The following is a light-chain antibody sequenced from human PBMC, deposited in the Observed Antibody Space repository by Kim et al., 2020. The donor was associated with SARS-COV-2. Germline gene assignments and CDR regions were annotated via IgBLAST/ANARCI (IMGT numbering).Light chain of an antibody. Sequence: DIQLTQSASCLSASVGDRVTITCRASQDVSSSLAWYQQKPGKAPKLLIYAASTLQSGVPSRFSGSGSGTEFTLTISSLQPEDFATYYCQPLNTYALIFGGGTKVDIK. CDR1: QDVSSS. CDR3: QPLNTYALI. CDR2: AAS. V-gene: IGKV1-9*01. J-gene: IGKJ4*01.